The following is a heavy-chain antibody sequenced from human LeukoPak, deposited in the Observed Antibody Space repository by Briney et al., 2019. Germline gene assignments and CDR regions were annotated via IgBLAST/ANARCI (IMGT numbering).Heavy chain of an antibody. CDR3: ARTDSSSWLHYFDY. CDR1: GYSFNTYC. D-gene: IGHD6-13*01. J-gene: IGHJ4*02. V-gene: IGHV5-51*01. CDR2: IYPGDSDT. Sequence: GESLKISCKGSGYSFNTYCIGWVRQMPGKGLEWMGIIYPGDSDTKYSPSFQGQVTISADKSISTAYLQWSSLKASDTAIYFCARTDSSSWLHYFDYWGQGTLVSVSS.